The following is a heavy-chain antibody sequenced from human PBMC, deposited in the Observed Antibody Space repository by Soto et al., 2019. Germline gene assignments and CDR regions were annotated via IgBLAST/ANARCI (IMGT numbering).Heavy chain of an antibody. Sequence: LSLTCTVSGGTVRRGSYYWPWNRQSAGKGLEWIGRISTSGNTNYNPSLNSRLTMSVDTSKNQVSLKLTSVTAADTAVYYCARGGGVPALGDPWGQGTLVTVSS. CDR3: ARGGGVPALGDP. CDR2: ISTSGNT. V-gene: IGHV4-61*02. D-gene: IGHD3-16*01. CDR1: GGTVRRGSYY. J-gene: IGHJ5*02.